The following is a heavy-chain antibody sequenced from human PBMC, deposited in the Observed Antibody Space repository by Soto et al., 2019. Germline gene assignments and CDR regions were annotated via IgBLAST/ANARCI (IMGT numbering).Heavy chain of an antibody. V-gene: IGHV4-39*01. CDR2: IYSGGST. CDR1: GGSISSSSYY. CDR3: ASRVYGDPL. D-gene: IGHD6-13*01. Sequence: ASETLSLTCTVSGGSISSSSYYWGWIRQPPGKGLEWIGSIYSGGSTYYNPSLKSRVTISVDTSKNQFSLKLSSVTAADTAVYYCASRVYGDPLWGQGTLVTVSS. J-gene: IGHJ4*02.